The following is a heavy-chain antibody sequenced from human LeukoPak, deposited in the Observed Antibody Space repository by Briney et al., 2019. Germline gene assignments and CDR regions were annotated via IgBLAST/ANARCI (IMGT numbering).Heavy chain of an antibody. CDR1: GGSISSGGYY. CDR3: ARTNIAARPVFAFDI. CDR2: IYYSGTA. V-gene: IGHV4-31*03. D-gene: IGHD6-6*01. J-gene: IGHJ3*02. Sequence: PSETLSLTCTVPGGSISSGGYYWSWVRQHPEKGLEWIGYIYYSGTAYYNPSLKSRVTMSVDTSKNQFSLKLSSVTAADTAVYYCARTNIAARPVFAFDIWGQGTMVTVSS.